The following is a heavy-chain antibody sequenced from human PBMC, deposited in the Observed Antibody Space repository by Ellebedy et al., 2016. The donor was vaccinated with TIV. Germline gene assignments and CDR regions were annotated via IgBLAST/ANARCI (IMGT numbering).Heavy chain of an antibody. CDR3: ASESDWLPGAFDI. V-gene: IGHV1-18*04. J-gene: IGHJ3*02. CDR2: ISAYNGNT. Sequence: AASVKVSCKASGYTFTSYDISWVRQAPGQGLEWLGWISAYNGNTNYAQKLQGRVTMTTDTSTSTAYMELRSLRSDDTAVYYCASESDWLPGAFDIWGQGKMVTVSS. CDR1: GYTFTSYD. D-gene: IGHD5-12*01.